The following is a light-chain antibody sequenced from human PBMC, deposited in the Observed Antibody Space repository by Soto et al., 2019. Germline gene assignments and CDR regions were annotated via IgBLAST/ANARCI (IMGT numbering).Light chain of an antibody. Sequence: ELTQPPSVSVSPGQTASITCSGDKLGDKYAYWYQQKPGQSPVLVIYQDSKRPSGIPERFSGSNSGNTATLTISGTQAMDEADYYCQAWDSSTADVVFGGGTKLTVL. CDR1: KLGDKY. J-gene: IGLJ2*01. V-gene: IGLV3-1*01. CDR3: QAWDSSTADVV. CDR2: QDS.